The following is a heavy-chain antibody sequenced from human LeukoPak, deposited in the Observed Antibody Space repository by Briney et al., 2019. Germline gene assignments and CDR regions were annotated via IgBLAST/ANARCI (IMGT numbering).Heavy chain of an antibody. CDR2: IYSGGST. Sequence: GGSLRLSCAPSGFTVSSNDMSWVRQAPGKGLEWVSVIYSGGSTDYADSVKGRFTISRDNSKNTLYLQMNSLRAEDTAVYYCARSGVATIHYWGQGTLVTVSS. D-gene: IGHD5-24*01. V-gene: IGHV3-53*01. CDR3: ARSGVATIHY. CDR1: GFTVSSND. J-gene: IGHJ4*02.